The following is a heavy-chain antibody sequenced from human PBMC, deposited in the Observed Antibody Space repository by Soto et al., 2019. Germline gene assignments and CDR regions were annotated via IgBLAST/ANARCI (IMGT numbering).Heavy chain of an antibody. J-gene: IGHJ4*02. V-gene: IGHV4-59*01. CDR2: IYYSGST. Sequence: QVQLQESGPGLVKPSETLSLTCTVSGDSFSSYYWSWIRQPPGQGLEWLGYIYYSGSTHYNPSLKGRVTISLGTSKKQFSLRLSSVTAADTAVYYCARELGNSFYYWGQGALVTVSS. CDR1: GDSFSSYY. CDR3: ARELGNSFYY. D-gene: IGHD4-4*01.